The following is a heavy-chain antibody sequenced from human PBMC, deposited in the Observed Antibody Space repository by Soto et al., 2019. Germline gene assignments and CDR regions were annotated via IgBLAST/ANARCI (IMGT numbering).Heavy chain of an antibody. V-gene: IGHV3-74*01. CDR2: INTDGSVT. Sequence: EVQPVESGGGLVQPGGSLRLSCAASGFTISSNWMYWVRQAPGKGLVWVSRINTDGSVTSYADSVKGRFTISRDNAKNTRYLQMNSQRTEGTAVYYCARYSSGAGDYWGQGTLVSVPS. J-gene: IGHJ4*02. CDR1: GFTISSNW. CDR3: ARYSSGAGDY. D-gene: IGHD6-19*01.